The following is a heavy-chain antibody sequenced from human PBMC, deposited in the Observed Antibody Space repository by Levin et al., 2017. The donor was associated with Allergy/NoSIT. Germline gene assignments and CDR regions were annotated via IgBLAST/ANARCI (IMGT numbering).Heavy chain of an antibody. D-gene: IGHD3-22*01. V-gene: IGHV3-30*18. J-gene: IGHJ3*02. Sequence: LSLTCAASGFTFSSYGMHWVRQAPGKGLEWVAVISYDGSNKYYADSVKGRFTISRDNSKNTLYLQMNSLRAEDTAVYYCANSNYYDSSGYYYLRAFDAFDIWGQGTMVTVSS. CDR2: ISYDGSNK. CDR3: ANSNYYDSSGYYYLRAFDAFDI. CDR1: GFTFSSYG.